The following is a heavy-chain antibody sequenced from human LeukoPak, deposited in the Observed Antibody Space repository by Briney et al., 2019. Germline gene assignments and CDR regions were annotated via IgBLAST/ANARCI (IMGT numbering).Heavy chain of an antibody. Sequence: GGSLRLSYAASGFTFSSDWMSWVRHAPGKGLEWVANIKQDGSEKYYVDSVKGRFTIYRDNAKNSLYLQMNSLRAEDMALYYCAKTARLVDAFDIWGQGTMVTVSS. CDR1: GFTFSSDW. CDR3: AKTARLVDAFDI. D-gene: IGHD3-9*01. CDR2: IKQDGSEK. J-gene: IGHJ3*02. V-gene: IGHV3-7*03.